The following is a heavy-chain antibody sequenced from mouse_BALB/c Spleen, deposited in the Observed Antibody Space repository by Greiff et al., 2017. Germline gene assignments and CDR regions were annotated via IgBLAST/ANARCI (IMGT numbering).Heavy chain of an antibody. V-gene: IGHV7-3*02. CDR2: IRNKANGYTT. CDR3: AFYGYGGARDY. CDR1: GFTFTDYY. D-gene: IGHD2-2*01. Sequence: EVQLQESGGGLVQPGGSLRLSCATSGFTFTDYYMSWVRQPPGKALEWLGFIRNKANGYTTEYSASVKGRFTISRDNSKSILYLQMNTLRAEDSATYYCAFYGYGGARDYWGQGTSVTVSS. J-gene: IGHJ4*01.